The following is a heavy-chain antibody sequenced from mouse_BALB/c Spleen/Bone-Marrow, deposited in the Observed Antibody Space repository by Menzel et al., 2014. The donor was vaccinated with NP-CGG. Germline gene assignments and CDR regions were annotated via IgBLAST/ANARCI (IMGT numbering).Heavy chain of an antibody. CDR2: IYPGSGST. CDR3: ARCGGLRDFDY. V-gene: IGHV1-77*01. CDR1: GYTFTDYV. J-gene: IGHJ2*01. D-gene: IGHD2-4*01. Sequence: VQLQQSGLELVKPGASVKMSCKASGYTFTDYVISWVKQRTGQGLEWIGEIYPGSGSTYYNEKFEGKATLTADKSSNTAYMQLSSLTSEDSAVYFCARCGGLRDFDYWGQGTTLTVSS.